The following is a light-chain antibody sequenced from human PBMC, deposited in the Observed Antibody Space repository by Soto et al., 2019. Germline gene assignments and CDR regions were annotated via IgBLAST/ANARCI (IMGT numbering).Light chain of an antibody. J-gene: IGLJ3*02. Sequence: QSVLTQPPSASGSPGQSVTISCTGTSSDVGGYNYVSWYQQYPGRAPKLMIYELTKRPSWVPDRFSGSKSGNTASLTVSGLQAEDEADYYCSSYAASNNFYFVFGGGTKVTVL. V-gene: IGLV2-8*01. CDR1: SSDVGGYNY. CDR3: SSYAASNNFYFV. CDR2: ELT.